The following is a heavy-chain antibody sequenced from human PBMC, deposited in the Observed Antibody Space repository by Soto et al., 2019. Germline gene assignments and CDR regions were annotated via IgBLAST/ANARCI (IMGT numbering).Heavy chain of an antibody. V-gene: IGHV3-23*01. CDR1: GFTFSSYA. CDR2: ISGSGGST. D-gene: IGHD3-3*01. CDR3: AKDISLITIFGVVIDYYYGMDV. J-gene: IGHJ6*02. Sequence: EVQLLESGGGLVQPGGSLRLSCAASGFTFSSYAMSWVRQAPGKGLEWVSAISGSGGSTYYADSVKGRFTISSDNSKNTLYLQMNSLRAEDTAVYYCAKDISLITIFGVVIDYYYGMDVWGQGTTVTVSS.